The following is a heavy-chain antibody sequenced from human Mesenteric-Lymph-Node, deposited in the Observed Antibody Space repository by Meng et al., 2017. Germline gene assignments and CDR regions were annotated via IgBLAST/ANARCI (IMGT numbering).Heavy chain of an antibody. CDR1: GGTFSSYA. CDR2: IIPIFGTA. CDR3: ARDSGYEGIVVAPGALDI. V-gene: IGHV1-69*13. Sequence: SVKVSCKASGGTFSSYAISWVRQAPGQGLEWMGGIIPIFGTANYAQKFQGRVTITADESTSTAYMELSSLRSEDTAVYYCARDSGYEGIVVAPGALDIWGQGTMVTVSS. J-gene: IGHJ3*02. D-gene: IGHD2-21*01.